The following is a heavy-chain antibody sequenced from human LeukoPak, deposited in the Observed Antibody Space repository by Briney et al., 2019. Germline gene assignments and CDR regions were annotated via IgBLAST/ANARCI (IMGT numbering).Heavy chain of an antibody. V-gene: IGHV4-34*01. CDR1: GGSFSGYY. J-gene: IGHJ4*02. CDR2: INHSGST. CDR3: ARTYYYGSGGNFDY. Sequence: KPSETLSLTCAVYGGSFSGYYWSWIRQPPGKGLEWIGEINHSGSTNYNPSLKSRVTISVDTSKNQFSLKLSSVTAADTAVYYCARTYYYGSGGNFDYWGQGTLVTVSS. D-gene: IGHD3-10*01.